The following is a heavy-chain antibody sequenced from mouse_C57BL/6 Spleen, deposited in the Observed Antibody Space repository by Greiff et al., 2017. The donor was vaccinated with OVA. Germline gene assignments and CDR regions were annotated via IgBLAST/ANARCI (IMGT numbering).Heavy chain of an antibody. CDR1: GYTFTEYT. D-gene: IGHD4-1*01. CDR2: FYPGSGSI. CDR3: ARNEEDLGPYYAMDY. V-gene: IGHV1-62-2*01. J-gene: IGHJ4*01. Sequence: QVQLQQSGAELVKPGASVKLSCKASGYTFTEYTIHWVKQRSGQGLEWIGWFYPGSGSIKYNEKFKDKATLTADKSSSTAYMELSSLTSEDSAVYFCARNEEDLGPYYAMDYWGQGTSVTVSS.